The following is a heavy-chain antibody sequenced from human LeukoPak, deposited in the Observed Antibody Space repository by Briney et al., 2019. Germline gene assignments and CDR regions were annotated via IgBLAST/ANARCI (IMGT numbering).Heavy chain of an antibody. CDR1: GASITSNW. V-gene: IGHV4-4*02. Sequence: SETLSLTCAVSGASITSNWWSWVRQSPGKGLEWIGSIYHSGSTYYNPSLKSRVTISVDTSKNQFSLKLSPVTAADTAVYYCARGIYWFDPWGQGTLVTVSS. J-gene: IGHJ5*02. CDR3: ARGIYWFDP. D-gene: IGHD6-13*01. CDR2: IYHSGST.